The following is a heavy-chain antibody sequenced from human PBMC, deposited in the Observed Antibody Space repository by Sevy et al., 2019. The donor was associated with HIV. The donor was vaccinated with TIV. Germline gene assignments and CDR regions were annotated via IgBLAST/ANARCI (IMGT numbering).Heavy chain of an antibody. J-gene: IGHJ3*02. V-gene: IGHV4-38-2*01. Sequence: SETLSLTCAVSGYSISSGYYWGWIRQPPGKGLEWIGSFYHIGSTYYNPSLKSRVTISVDTSKNQFSLKLSSVTAADTAVYYCASGIVGALDAFDIWGQGTMVTVSS. CDR1: GYSISSGYY. CDR2: FYHIGST. CDR3: ASGIVGALDAFDI. D-gene: IGHD1-26*01.